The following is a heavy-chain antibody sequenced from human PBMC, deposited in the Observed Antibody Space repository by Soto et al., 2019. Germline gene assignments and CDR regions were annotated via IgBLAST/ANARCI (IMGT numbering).Heavy chain of an antibody. CDR3: ARLGGYVSVGYYYLWDS. CDR1: DGSMNSDSSY. V-gene: IGHV4-39*01. D-gene: IGHD3-22*01. Sequence: QLQLQESGPGLVKPSETLSLTCRVSDGSMNSDSSYWGWIRQPPGKGLEWIGVINHSGSTYHNLSLKGRVTMSVDAAMNQFSLKWTSMTAADTAVYYCARLGGYVSVGYYYLWDSWGQGTLVNVSS. J-gene: IGHJ4*02. CDR2: INHSGST.